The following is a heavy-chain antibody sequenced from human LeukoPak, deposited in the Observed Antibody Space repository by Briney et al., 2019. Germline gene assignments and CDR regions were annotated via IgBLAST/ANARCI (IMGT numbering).Heavy chain of an antibody. V-gene: IGHV3-21*01. CDR1: GFTFSSYS. Sequence: GGSLRLSCAASGFTFSSYSMNWVHQAPGKGLEWVTSISSSSSYIYYADSVKGRFTISRDNAKNSLYLQMNSLRAEDTAVYYCARDYGDYVFLDAFDIWGQGTMVTVSS. CDR2: ISSSSSYI. CDR3: ARDYGDYVFLDAFDI. D-gene: IGHD4-17*01. J-gene: IGHJ3*02.